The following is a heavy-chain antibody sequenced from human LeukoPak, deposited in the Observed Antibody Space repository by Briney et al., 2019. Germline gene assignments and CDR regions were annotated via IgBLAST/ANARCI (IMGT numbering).Heavy chain of an antibody. CDR3: AKEAGSGWSYFDC. D-gene: IGHD6-19*01. J-gene: IGHJ4*02. CDR1: GYTFSSYG. V-gene: IGHV3-23*01. Sequence: GGSLRLSCAASGYTFSSYGMSWARQAPGKGLEWVSGISASGGYTYYADSVRGRFTVSRDSSKNTLYLQLNSLRAEDTAVYSCAKEAGSGWSYFDCWGQGTLVTVSS. CDR2: ISASGGYT.